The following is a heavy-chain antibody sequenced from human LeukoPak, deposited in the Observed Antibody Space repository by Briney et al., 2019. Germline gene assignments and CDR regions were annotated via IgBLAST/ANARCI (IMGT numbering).Heavy chain of an antibody. J-gene: IGHJ4*02. D-gene: IGHD1-26*01. CDR3: ARGGSYQA. CDR2: ISSSSSTI. V-gene: IGHV3-48*01. CDR1: GFTFSSYS. Sequence: PGGSLRLSCAASGFTFSSYSMNWVRQAPGKGPEWVSYISSSSSTIYYADSVKGRFTISRDNAKNSLYLQMNSLRAEDTAVYYCARGGSYQAWGQGTLVTVSS.